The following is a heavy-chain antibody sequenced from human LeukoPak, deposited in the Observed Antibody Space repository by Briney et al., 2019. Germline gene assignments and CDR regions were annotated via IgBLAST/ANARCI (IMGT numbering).Heavy chain of an antibody. CDR1: GFTFSSYE. D-gene: IGHD3-22*01. J-gene: IGHJ3*02. CDR2: ISSSGRTT. CDR3: ARVVIDAFDI. Sequence: PGGSLRLSCAASGFTFSSYEMNWVRQAPGKGLEWVSYISSSGRTTYYADSVKGRFTISRDNAKNSLYLQMNSLRAEDTALYYCARVVIDAFDIWGQGTKVTVSS. V-gene: IGHV3-48*03.